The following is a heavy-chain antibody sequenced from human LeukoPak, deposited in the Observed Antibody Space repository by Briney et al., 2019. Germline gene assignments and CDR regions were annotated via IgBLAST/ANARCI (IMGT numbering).Heavy chain of an antibody. CDR3: ARDLGAYGYHDY. D-gene: IGHD5-12*01. Sequence: SETLSLTCTVSVGSISSGVNYWSWIRQHPGKGLERLGYIYNSGITYYNPSLKSRVTISVDTSTNQLSLKLSSVTAADTAVYYCARDLGAYGYHDYWGQGTLVTVSS. CDR1: VGSISSGVNY. V-gene: IGHV4-31*03. J-gene: IGHJ4*02. CDR2: IYNSGIT.